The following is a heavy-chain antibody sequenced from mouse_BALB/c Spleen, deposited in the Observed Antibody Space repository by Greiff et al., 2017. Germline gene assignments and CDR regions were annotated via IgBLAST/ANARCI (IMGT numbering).Heavy chain of an antibody. CDR1: GFTFSSYG. CDR3: ARKEDYYGSSYLYYFDY. V-gene: IGHV5-6*02. J-gene: IGHJ2*01. Sequence: EVKLVESGGDLVKPGGSLKLSCAASGFTFSSYGMSWVRQTPDKRLEWVATISSGGSYTYYPDSVKGRFTISRDNAKNTLYLQMSSLKSEDTAMYYCARKEDYYGSSYLYYFDYWGQGTTLTVSS. D-gene: IGHD1-1*01. CDR2: ISSGGSYT.